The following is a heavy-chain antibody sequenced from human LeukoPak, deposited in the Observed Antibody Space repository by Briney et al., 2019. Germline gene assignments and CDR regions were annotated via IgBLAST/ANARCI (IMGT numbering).Heavy chain of an antibody. CDR2: ISGSGGST. CDR3: ARYFDWLTDY. Sequence: GGSLRLSCAASGFTFSSYGMSWVRQAPGKGLEWASAISGSGGSTYYADSVKGRFTISRDNSKNTLYLQMNSLRAEDTAVYYCARYFDWLTDYWSQGTLVTVSS. J-gene: IGHJ4*02. D-gene: IGHD3-9*01. V-gene: IGHV3-23*01. CDR1: GFTFSSYG.